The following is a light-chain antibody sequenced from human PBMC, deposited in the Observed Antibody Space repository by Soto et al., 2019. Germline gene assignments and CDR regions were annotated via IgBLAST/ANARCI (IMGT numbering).Light chain of an antibody. Sequence: ETVLTQSPGTLSLSPGEGATLSCRASQTVGASQLAWYQQKPGQSPRLLIYGVSNRATDIPDRFGGSGSGTDSTLTISRLEPEDFAVDYGHQYSNPPQTFGQGTNLEIK. J-gene: IGKJ2*01. CDR1: QTVGASQ. CDR3: HQYSNPPQT. V-gene: IGKV3-20*01. CDR2: GVS.